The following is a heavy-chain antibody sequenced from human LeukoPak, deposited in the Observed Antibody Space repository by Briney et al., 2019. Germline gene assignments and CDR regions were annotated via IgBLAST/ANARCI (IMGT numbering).Heavy chain of an antibody. D-gene: IGHD3-10*01. CDR3: ARDLGFASGSYGYYYGMDI. J-gene: IGHJ6*02. V-gene: IGHV1-18*01. Sequence: ASVKVSCKASGYTLTRYGISWVRQAPGQGLEWMGWIDAYNDQTKFAERLQGRVTMTTDTSTSTAYMELRSLRSDDTAVYYCARDLGFASGSYGYYYGMDIWGHGTTVIVSS. CDR1: GYTLTRYG. CDR2: IDAYNDQT.